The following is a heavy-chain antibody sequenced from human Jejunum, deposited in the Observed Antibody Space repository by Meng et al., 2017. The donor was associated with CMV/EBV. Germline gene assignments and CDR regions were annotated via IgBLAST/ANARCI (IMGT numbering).Heavy chain of an antibody. CDR3: ARGGDISETTAH. J-gene: IGHJ4*02. Sequence: AASGFTFSTYAMSWVRQAPGKGLEWVSGISGSGATTNYADSVKGRFTISRDNSKNTLYLQMNSLRAEDTAVYYCARGGDISETTAHWGQGRLVTVSS. V-gene: IGHV3-23*01. CDR2: ISGSGATT. D-gene: IGHD6-19*01. CDR1: GFTFSTYA.